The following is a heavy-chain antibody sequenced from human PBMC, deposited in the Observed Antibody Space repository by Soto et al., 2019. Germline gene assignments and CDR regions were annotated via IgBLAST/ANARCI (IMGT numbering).Heavy chain of an antibody. D-gene: IGHD3-22*01. Sequence: SETLSLTCTVSGGSISSGDYYWSWIRQPPGKGLEWIGYIYYSGSTYYNPSLKSRVTISVDTSKNQFSLKLSSVTAADTAVYYCARDTYYYDSSGYSPGMDVWGQGTTVTVSS. CDR2: IYYSGST. J-gene: IGHJ6*02. V-gene: IGHV4-30-4*01. CDR3: ARDTYYYDSSGYSPGMDV. CDR1: GGSISSGDYY.